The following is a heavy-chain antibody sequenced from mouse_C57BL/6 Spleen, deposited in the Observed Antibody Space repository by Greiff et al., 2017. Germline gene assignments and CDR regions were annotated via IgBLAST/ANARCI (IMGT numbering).Heavy chain of an antibody. D-gene: IGHD2-2*01. CDR2: IYPRSGNT. J-gene: IGHJ4*01. CDR3: ARSGGGYYYAMDY. V-gene: IGHV1-81*01. Sequence: QVQLKQSGPELARPGASVKLSCKASGYSFTSYGISWVKQRTGQGLEWIGEIYPRSGNTYYNEKFKGKATLTADKASSTAYMGLRSLTSEDSAVYCCARSGGGYYYAMDYWGQGTSVTVSS. CDR1: GYSFTSYG.